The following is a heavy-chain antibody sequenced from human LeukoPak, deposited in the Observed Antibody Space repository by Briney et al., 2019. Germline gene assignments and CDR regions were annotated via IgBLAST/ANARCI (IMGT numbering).Heavy chain of an antibody. CDR3: ARGASGSYYSILDY. V-gene: IGHV3-30-3*01. CDR1: GFTFSSYA. CDR2: ISYDGSNK. Sequence: GGSLRLSCAASGFTFSSYAMHWVRQAPGKGLEWVAVISYDGSNKYYADSVKGRFTISRDNSKNTLYLQMNSLRAEDTAVYYCARGASGSYYSILDYWGQGTLVTVSS. D-gene: IGHD1-26*01. J-gene: IGHJ4*02.